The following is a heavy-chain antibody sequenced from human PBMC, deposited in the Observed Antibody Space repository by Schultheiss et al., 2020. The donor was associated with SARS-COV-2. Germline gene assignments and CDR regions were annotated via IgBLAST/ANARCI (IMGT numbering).Heavy chain of an antibody. J-gene: IGHJ4*02. V-gene: IGHV3-21*05. CDR1: GFTFSSYS. Sequence: GGSLRLSCAASGFTFSSYSMNWVRQAPGKGLEWVSYISSSSSYIYYADSVKGRFTISRDNAKNSLYLQMNSLRAEDTAVYYCARDLRGAAAGYYFDYWGQGTLVTVSS. D-gene: IGHD6-13*01. CDR2: ISSSSSYI. CDR3: ARDLRGAAAGYYFDY.